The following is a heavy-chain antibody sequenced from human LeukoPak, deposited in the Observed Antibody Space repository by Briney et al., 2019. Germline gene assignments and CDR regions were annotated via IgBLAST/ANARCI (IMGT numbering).Heavy chain of an antibody. CDR3: ARRRAVLLWFGGDFDY. Sequence: SETLSLTCTVSGGSISRSSYYWGWIRQPPGKGLEWIGHIYYSGSTDYNPSLKSRVTISVDTSKNQFSLKLSSVTAADTAVYYCARRRAVLLWFGGDFDYWGQGTLVTVSS. V-gene: IGHV4-39*07. J-gene: IGHJ4*02. CDR1: GGSISRSSYY. D-gene: IGHD3-10*01. CDR2: IYYSGST.